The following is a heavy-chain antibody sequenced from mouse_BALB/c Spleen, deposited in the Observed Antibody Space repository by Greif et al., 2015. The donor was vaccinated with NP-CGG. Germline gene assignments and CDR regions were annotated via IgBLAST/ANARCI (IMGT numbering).Heavy chain of an antibody. V-gene: IGHV1-87*01. CDR1: GYTFTSYW. Sequence: SGAELARPGASVKLSCKASGYTFTSYWMQWVKQRPGQGLEWIGAIYPGDGDTRYTQKFKGKATLTADKSSSTAYMQLSSLASEDSAVYYCAATTVVSDYWGQGTTLTVSS. CDR2: IYPGDGDT. J-gene: IGHJ2*01. CDR3: AATTVVSDY. D-gene: IGHD1-1*01.